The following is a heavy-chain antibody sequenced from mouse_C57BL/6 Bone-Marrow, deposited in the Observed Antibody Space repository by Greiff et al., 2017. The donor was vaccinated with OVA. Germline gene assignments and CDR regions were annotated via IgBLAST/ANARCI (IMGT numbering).Heavy chain of an antibody. J-gene: IGHJ4*01. V-gene: IGHV3-8*01. CDR1: GYSITSDY. CDR3: ARSEDYYGSSYVGYAMDY. Sequence: EVKVVESGPGLAKPSQTLSLTCSVTGYSITSDYWNWIRKFPGNKLEYMGYISYSGSTYYNPSLKSRISITRDTSKNQYYLQLNSVTTEDTATYYCARSEDYYGSSYVGYAMDYWGQGTSVTVSS. CDR2: ISYSGST. D-gene: IGHD1-1*01.